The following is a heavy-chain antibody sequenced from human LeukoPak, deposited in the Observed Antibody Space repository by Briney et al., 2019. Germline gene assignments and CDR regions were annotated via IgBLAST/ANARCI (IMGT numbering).Heavy chain of an antibody. D-gene: IGHD2-2*02. CDR1: GGSISSGGYY. CDR3: ARAPRVPAAIRVYYYYMDV. Sequence: PSETLSLTCTVSGGSISSGGYYWSWIRQPPGKGLEWIGYIYHSGSTYYNPSLKSRVTISVDRSKNQFSLKLSSVTAADTAVYYCARAPRVPAAIRVYYYYMDVWGKGTTVTVSS. J-gene: IGHJ6*03. V-gene: IGHV4-30-2*01. CDR2: IYHSGST.